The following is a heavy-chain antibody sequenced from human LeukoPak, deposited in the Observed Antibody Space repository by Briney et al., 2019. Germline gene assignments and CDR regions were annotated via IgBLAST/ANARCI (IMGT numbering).Heavy chain of an antibody. CDR3: GRTIAGAGRPLGGGMDYFDY. V-gene: IGHV5-51*01. CDR2: IYPGDSDT. Sequence: GESLKISCKGSGYSFTSYWIGWVRQMPGKGLEWMGIIYPGDSDTRYSPSFQGQVTISADKSISTAYLQWSSLKASDTAMYYFGRTIAGAGRPLGGGMDYFDYWGQGTLVTVSS. D-gene: IGHD6-19*01. CDR1: GYSFTSYW. J-gene: IGHJ4*02.